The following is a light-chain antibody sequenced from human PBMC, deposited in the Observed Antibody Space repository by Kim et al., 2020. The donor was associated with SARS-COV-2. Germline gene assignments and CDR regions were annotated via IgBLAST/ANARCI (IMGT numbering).Light chain of an antibody. CDR2: GAS. J-gene: IGKJ1*01. CDR3: QQSYTAPRT. CDR1: QSISYF. Sequence: DIQMTQSPSSLSASFGDRVTITCRASQSISYFLNWYQQRPGKAPKLLIYGASTLHGGVPSRFSGSGSGTDFTLTISSLQPEDCATYYCQQSYTAPRTFGQGTKVDIK. V-gene: IGKV1-39*01.